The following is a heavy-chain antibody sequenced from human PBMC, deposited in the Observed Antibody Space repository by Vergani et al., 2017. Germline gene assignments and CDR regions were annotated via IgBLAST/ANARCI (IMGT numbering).Heavy chain of an antibody. J-gene: IGHJ4*02. CDR1: GFSLTTTGLA. Sequence: QITLKESGPTLVKPTQSLTLTCTFSGFSLTTTGLAVGWIRQPPGKALEWLALIYWNDNTHYSPSLETRLTISKDPSKNQVVLKISDVDPADSATYYCARSSRVIAFYFDSWGQGIQVAVSS. CDR2: IYWNDNT. D-gene: IGHD3-3*02. CDR3: ARSSRVIAFYFDS. V-gene: IGHV2-5*01.